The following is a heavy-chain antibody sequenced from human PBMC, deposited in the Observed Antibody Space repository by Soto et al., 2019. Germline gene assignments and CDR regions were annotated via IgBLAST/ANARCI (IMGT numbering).Heavy chain of an antibody. Sequence: ASVKVSCKASGYNFISYTIHWVRQAPGQRFEWMGWINAGNGHTRYSQKFQGRVTITTDTSASTAYMELNSLTSEDTAVYYCARDADSMPYYFDNWAQGTLVTVSS. D-gene: IGHD3-3*02. J-gene: IGHJ4*02. CDR2: INAGNGHT. V-gene: IGHV1-3*01. CDR1: GYNFISYT. CDR3: ARDADSMPYYFDN.